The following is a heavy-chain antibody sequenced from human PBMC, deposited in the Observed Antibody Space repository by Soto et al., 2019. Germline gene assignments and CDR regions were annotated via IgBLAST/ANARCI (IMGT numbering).Heavy chain of an antibody. CDR2: ISYDGSNK. D-gene: IGHD1-26*01. J-gene: IGHJ6*02. CDR1: GFTFSSYG. V-gene: IGHV3-30*18. CDR3: AKDYSSGSYYVHYYYGMDV. Sequence: PGGSLRLSCAASGFTFSSYGMHWVRQAPGKGLEWVAVISYDGSNKYYADSVKGRFTISRDNSKNTLYLQMNSLRAEDTAVYYCAKDYSSGSYYVHYYYGMDVWGQGTTVTVSS.